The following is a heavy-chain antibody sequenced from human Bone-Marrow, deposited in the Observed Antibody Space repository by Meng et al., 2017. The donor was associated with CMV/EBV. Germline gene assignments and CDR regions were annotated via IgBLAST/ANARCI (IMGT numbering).Heavy chain of an antibody. CDR2: ISSSSSYI. D-gene: IGHD6-13*01. V-gene: IGHV3-21*01. CDR3: ARGADGVAAPELGY. CDR1: GFTFSSYG. J-gene: IGHJ4*02. Sequence: LSLTCAASGFTFSSYGMHWVRQAPGKGLEWVSSISSSSSYIYYADSVKGRFTISRDNAKNSLYLQMNSLRAEDTAVYYCARGADGVAAPELGYWGQGTLVTVSS.